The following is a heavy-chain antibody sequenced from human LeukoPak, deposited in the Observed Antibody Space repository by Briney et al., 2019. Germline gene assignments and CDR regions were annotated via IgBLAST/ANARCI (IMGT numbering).Heavy chain of an antibody. D-gene: IGHD1-1*01. CDR1: GFLINSDV. CDR3: ARRVVGTPDY. V-gene: IGHV3-23*01. CDR2: ISVDGHGS. J-gene: IGHJ4*02. Sequence: PGGSLRLSCAASGFLINSDVMTWVRQPPGRGLEWVSAISVDGHGSDYGNSVKGRFTISRDNAKNIVYLQMNSLTAEDTALYYCARRVVGTPDYWGRGTQVTGSS.